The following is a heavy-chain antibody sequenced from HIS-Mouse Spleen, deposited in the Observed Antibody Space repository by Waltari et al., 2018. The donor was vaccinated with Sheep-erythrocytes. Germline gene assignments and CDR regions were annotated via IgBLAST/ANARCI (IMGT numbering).Heavy chain of an antibody. CDR2: IYYRGST. Sequence: QLQLQESGPGLVKPSETLSLTCTVSGGSISSSSYYWGWIRQPPGKGLEWIGSIYYRGSTDSTPALKSRVTISVDTSKNQFSLKLSAVTAADTAVYYCARVSVAARFDYWGQGTLVTVSS. CDR3: ARVSVAARFDY. V-gene: IGHV4-39*07. CDR1: GGSISSSSYY. D-gene: IGHD6-6*01. J-gene: IGHJ4*02.